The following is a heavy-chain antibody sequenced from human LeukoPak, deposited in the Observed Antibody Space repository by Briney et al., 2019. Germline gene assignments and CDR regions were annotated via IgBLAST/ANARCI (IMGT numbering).Heavy chain of an antibody. Sequence: GASVKVSFKASGYTFTGYYMNWVRQAPGEGLEWMGWINPTSGGTNYAQKFQGRVTMTRDTSISTAYMELSRLRSDDTAVYYCANWGGYGSGSIFEDWGQGTPVTVSS. D-gene: IGHD3-10*01. V-gene: IGHV1-2*02. CDR3: ANWGGYGSGSIFED. CDR1: GYTFTGYY. J-gene: IGHJ4*02. CDR2: INPTSGGT.